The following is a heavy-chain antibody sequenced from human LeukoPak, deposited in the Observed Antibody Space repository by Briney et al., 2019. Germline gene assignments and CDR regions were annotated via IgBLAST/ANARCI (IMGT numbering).Heavy chain of an antibody. CDR1: GFIFSNYY. V-gene: IGHV3-74*01. CDR2: IKNAGSDA. Sequence: RGSLRLSCVGSGFIFSNYYMYWVRQAPGKGLVWVSRIKNAGSDAIYADSVKGRFTISRDNAKNTVYMQMNSLRAEDTAVYYCARGGYGHNMDVWGEGTTVTVSS. D-gene: IGHD3-10*01. CDR3: ARGGYGHNMDV. J-gene: IGHJ6*03.